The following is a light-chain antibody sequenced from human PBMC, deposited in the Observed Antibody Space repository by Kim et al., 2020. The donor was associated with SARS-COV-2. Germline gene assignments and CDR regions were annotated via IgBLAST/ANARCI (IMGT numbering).Light chain of an antibody. CDR3: QQYGSSPET. CDR1: QSVTSTY. CDR2: GAS. Sequence: EIVLTQSPFTLSLSPGERATLSCRASQSVTSTYLAWYQQKPGQAPRVLIYGASSRATGLPDRFSGSGSGTDFTLTISRLEPEDFAVYYCQQYGSSPETFGQGTKLEI. J-gene: IGKJ2*01. V-gene: IGKV3-20*01.